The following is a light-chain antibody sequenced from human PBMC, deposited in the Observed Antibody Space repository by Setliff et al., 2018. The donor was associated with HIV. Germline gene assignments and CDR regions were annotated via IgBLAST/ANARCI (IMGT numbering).Light chain of an antibody. V-gene: IGLV1-40*01. CDR1: SSNIGAGFD. CDR3: QSYDSSLSGYV. J-gene: IGLJ1*01. CDR2: SFT. Sequence: QSVLTQPRSVSGAPGQRVTISCTGNSSNIGAGFDVHWYQQFPGTAPKLLIYSFTNRPSGVPDRFSGSKSGTSASLAIAGLQAEDEADYSCQSYDSSLSGYVFGTGTKGTVL.